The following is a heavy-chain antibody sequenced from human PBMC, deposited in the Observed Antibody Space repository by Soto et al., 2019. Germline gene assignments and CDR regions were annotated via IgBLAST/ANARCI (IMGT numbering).Heavy chain of an antibody. Sequence: QVQLVESGGGVVQPGRSLRLSCAASGFIFSSYSMHWVRQAPGKGLEWVAMISNDGSNKDYVDSVKGRFTISRDNPNNTLSLQMNSLRAEDTAVYYCARDQFLDAFDIWGQGTMVTVSS. CDR1: GFIFSSYS. CDR3: ARDQFLDAFDI. D-gene: IGHD2-21*01. J-gene: IGHJ3*02. CDR2: ISNDGSNK. V-gene: IGHV3-30-3*01.